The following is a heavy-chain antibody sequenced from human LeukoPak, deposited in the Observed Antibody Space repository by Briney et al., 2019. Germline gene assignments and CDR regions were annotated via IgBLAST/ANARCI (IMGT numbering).Heavy chain of an antibody. D-gene: IGHD2-15*01. J-gene: IGHJ3*01. Sequence: PGGSLRLSCAAAGFSLEDYAMHWVRQAPGKGLEWVSSISWDGRNMAYADSVKGRFTISRDNAQNPLYLQMNSLRTEDTALYYCIKDMGFDLLKDAFDLWGQGILVTVSS. CDR1: GFSLEDYA. CDR2: ISWDGRNM. CDR3: IKDMGFDLLKDAFDL. V-gene: IGHV3-9*01.